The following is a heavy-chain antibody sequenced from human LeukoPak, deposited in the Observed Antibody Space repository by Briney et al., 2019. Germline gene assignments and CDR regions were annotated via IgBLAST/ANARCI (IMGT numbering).Heavy chain of an antibody. J-gene: IGHJ3*02. CDR1: GGTFSSYA. D-gene: IGHD3-22*01. CDR3: ARGRLYYDSSGYSGAFDI. V-gene: IGHV1-69*06. CDR2: IIPIFGTA. Sequence: SVKVSCKASGGTFSSYAISWVRQAPGQGLEWMGRIIPIFGTANYAQKFQGRVTITADKSTSTAYMELSSLRSEDTAVYYCARGRLYYDSSGYSGAFDIWGQGTMVTVSS.